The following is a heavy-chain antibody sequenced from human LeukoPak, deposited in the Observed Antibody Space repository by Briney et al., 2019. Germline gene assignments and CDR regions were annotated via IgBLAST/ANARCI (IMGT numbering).Heavy chain of an antibody. Sequence: VASVKVSCKASGGTFSSYAISWVRQAPGQGLKWMGGIIPIFGTANYAQKFQGRVTITADESTSTAYMELSSLRSEDTAVYYCARDGYGDYVGGDYWGQGTLVTVSS. CDR3: ARDGYGDYVGGDY. V-gene: IGHV1-69*01. CDR1: GGTFSSYA. CDR2: IIPIFGTA. J-gene: IGHJ4*02. D-gene: IGHD4-17*01.